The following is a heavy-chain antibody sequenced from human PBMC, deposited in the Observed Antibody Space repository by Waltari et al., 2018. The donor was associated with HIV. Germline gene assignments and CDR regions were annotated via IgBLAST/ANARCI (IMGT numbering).Heavy chain of an antibody. V-gene: IGHV3-74*03. Sequence: EVQLVESGGGLVQPGESLRLSCGASGFTFRSTWMHWVRQAPGGGLGGVSRVNPDGSGTSYADSVKGRFTISMDNAKNTVYLQMNSLRAEDTAVYYCATTTTTTYFSWGQGTLVTVSS. D-gene: IGHD1-1*01. CDR3: ATTTTTTYFS. CDR2: VNPDGSGT. CDR1: GFTFRSTW. J-gene: IGHJ5*02.